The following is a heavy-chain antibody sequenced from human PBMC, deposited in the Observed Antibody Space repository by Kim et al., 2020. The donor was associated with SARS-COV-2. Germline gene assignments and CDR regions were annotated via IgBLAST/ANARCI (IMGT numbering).Heavy chain of an antibody. CDR2: IIPIFGTA. CDR3: ARVANYYGDYYGMDV. CDR1: GGTFSSYA. D-gene: IGHD3-10*01. Sequence: SVKVSCKASGGTFSSYAISWVRQAPGQGLEWMGGIIPIFGTANYAQKFQGRVTITADESTSTAYMELSSLRSEDTAVYYCARVANYYGDYYGMDVWGQGTTVTVSS. J-gene: IGHJ6*02. V-gene: IGHV1-69*13.